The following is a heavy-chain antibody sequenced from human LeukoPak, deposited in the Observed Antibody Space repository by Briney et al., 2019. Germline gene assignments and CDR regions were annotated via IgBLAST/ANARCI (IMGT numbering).Heavy chain of an antibody. J-gene: IGHJ4*02. CDR3: ATFYDSSGYYVDY. D-gene: IGHD3-22*01. V-gene: IGHV5-51*01. CDR2: IYPGDSDT. Sequence: GESLKISCKGSGYSFTSYWIGWVRQMPGKGLEWMGIIYPGDSDTRYSPSFQGQVTNSADKSISTAYLQWSNLKASDTAMYYCATFYDSSGYYVDYWGQGTLVTVSS. CDR1: GYSFTSYW.